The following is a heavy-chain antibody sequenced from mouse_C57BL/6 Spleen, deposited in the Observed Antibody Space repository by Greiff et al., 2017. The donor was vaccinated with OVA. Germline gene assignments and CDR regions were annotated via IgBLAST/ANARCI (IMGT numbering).Heavy chain of an antibody. V-gene: IGHV5-4*01. CDR2: ISDGGSYT. CDR3: AREGGMASWFAY. CDR1: GFTFSSYA. J-gene: IGHJ3*01. D-gene: IGHD2-10*02. Sequence: EVQLVESGGGLVKPGGSLKLSCAASGFTFSSYAMSWVRQTPEKRLEWVATISDGGSYTYYPDNVKGRFTISRDNAKNNLYLQMNHLKSEDTAMYYCAREGGMASWFAYWGQGTLVTVSA.